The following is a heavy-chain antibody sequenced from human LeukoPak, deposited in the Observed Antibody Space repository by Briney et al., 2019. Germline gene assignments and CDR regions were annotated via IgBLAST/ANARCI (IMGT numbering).Heavy chain of an antibody. J-gene: IGHJ3*01. CDR1: GDSISNGAYS. D-gene: IGHD5-12*01. CDR2: IYHSGST. V-gene: IGHV4-30-2*01. CDR3: ARQRIVATTRGFDL. Sequence: PSETLSLTCAVSGDSISNGAYSWSWIRQPPGKGLEWIGDIYHSGSTNYNPSLKSRLTISVDRSKNQFSLKLNSVTAADTALYHCARQRIVATTRGFDLWGQGTMVTVS.